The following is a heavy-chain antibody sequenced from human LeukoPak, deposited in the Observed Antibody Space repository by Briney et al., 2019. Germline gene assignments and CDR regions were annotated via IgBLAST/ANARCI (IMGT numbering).Heavy chain of an antibody. J-gene: IGHJ4*02. CDR2: IYSSGGT. CDR3: AREHNRSSYFDY. V-gene: IGHV4-31*03. CDR1: GDSISNDGYY. Sequence: SQTLSLTCTVSGDSISNDGYYWSWIRQHPQKGLEWIGYIYSSGGTYYNPSLKSRITISVDTSKNQFSLKLSSVTAADTAVYYCAREHNRSSYFDYWGQGTLVTVSS. D-gene: IGHD6-6*01.